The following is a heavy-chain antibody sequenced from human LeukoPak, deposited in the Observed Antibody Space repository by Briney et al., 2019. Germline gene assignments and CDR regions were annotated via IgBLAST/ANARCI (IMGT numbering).Heavy chain of an antibody. J-gene: IGHJ3*02. Sequence: PGGSLRLSCAASGFTFSSYWMTWVRQAPGKGLEWVAYMKQDGSEIYYVDSVKGRFTISRDNAKNSLYLQMNSLRAEDTAVYYCARDGYSYGAFDIWGQGTMVTVSS. D-gene: IGHD5-18*01. CDR3: ARDGYSYGAFDI. CDR2: MKQDGSEI. V-gene: IGHV3-7*01. CDR1: GFTFSSYW.